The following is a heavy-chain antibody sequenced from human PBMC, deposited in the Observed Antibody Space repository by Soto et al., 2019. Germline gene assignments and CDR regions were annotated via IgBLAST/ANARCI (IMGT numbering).Heavy chain of an antibody. CDR3: AKDPNGDYLGGFEF. D-gene: IGHD4-17*01. J-gene: IGHJ3*01. CDR2: ISAGGGTT. V-gene: IGHV3-23*01. Sequence: GGSLRLSCAASGFSFDSYAMSWVRQAPGKGLEWVSGISAGGGTTHYADSVKGRFTISRDRSKNTLSLQMDGLRVEDTAVYYCAKDPNGDYLGGFEFWGQGTLVTVSS. CDR1: GFSFDSYA.